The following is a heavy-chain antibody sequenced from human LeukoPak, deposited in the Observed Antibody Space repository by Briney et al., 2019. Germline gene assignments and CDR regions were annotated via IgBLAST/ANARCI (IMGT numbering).Heavy chain of an antibody. V-gene: IGHV3-9*01. J-gene: IGHJ4*02. CDR1: GFTLDDYV. Sequence: GGSLRLSCAASGFTLDDYVMHWVRQAPGKGLEWVSGISWNSVSIGYADSVKGRFTISRDNAKNSLYLQMNSLRAEDTAVYYCARVDTAMASFDYWGQGTLVTVSS. CDR3: ARVDTAMASFDY. D-gene: IGHD5-18*01. CDR2: ISWNSVSI.